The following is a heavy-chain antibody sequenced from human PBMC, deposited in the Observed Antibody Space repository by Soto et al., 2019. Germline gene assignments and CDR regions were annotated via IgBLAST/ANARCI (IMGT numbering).Heavy chain of an antibody. CDR2: ISAYNGNT. D-gene: IGHD3-22*01. CDR1: GYTFTSYG. J-gene: IGHJ4*02. CDR3: ARDPYYYDSSGYPLDY. V-gene: IGHV1-18*01. Sequence: GASVKVSCKASGYTFTSYGISWVRQAPGQGLEWMGWISAYNGNTNYAQKLQGRVTMTTDTSTSTAYMELRSLRSDDTAVYYCARDPYYYDSSGYPLDYWGQGTLVTVSS.